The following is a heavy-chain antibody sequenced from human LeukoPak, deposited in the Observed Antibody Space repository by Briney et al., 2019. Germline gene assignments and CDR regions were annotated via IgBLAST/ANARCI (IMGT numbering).Heavy chain of an antibody. CDR2: IKQDGSEK. J-gene: IGHJ6*02. D-gene: IGHD3-3*01. CDR3: ARGFTIFGVGTTDYGMDV. V-gene: IGHV3-7*01. CDR1: GFTFSSYE. Sequence: GGSLRLSCAASGFTFSSYEMNWVRQAPGKGLEWVANIKQDGSEKYYVDSVKGRFTISRDNAKNSLYLQMNSLRAEDTAVYYCARGFTIFGVGTTDYGMDVWGQGTAVTVSS.